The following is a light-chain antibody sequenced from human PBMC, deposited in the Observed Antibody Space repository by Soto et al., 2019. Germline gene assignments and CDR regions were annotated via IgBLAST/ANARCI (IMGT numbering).Light chain of an antibody. J-gene: IGKJ4*01. CDR2: KAT. V-gene: IGKV1-5*03. CDR1: QSISSW. Sequence: DIQLTQSPSTLSASVGDRATITCRASQSISSWLAWYQQKPGKAPKLLVYKATSLESGVPSRFSGSGSGTEFTLTISTLQPDDFATYYCQQYVAYPLTFGGGTKVEI. CDR3: QQYVAYPLT.